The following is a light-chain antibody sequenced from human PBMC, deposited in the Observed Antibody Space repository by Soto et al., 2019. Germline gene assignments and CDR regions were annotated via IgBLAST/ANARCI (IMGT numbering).Light chain of an antibody. V-gene: IGKV1-8*01. Sequence: AIRMTQSPSSFSASTGDRVTITCRASQGISSYLAWYQQKPGKAPKLLIYAASTLQSGVPSRFSGSGSGTDFTLTISCLQSEDFATYYCQQYYSYLFTFGGGTKVDIK. CDR2: AAS. CDR1: QGISSY. J-gene: IGKJ4*01. CDR3: QQYYSYLFT.